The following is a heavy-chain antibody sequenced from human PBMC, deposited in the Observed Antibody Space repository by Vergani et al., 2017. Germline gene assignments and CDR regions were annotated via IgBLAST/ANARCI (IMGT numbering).Heavy chain of an antibody. CDR1: GFTFSSYS. Sequence: EVQLVESGGGLVRPGGSLRLSCAASGFTFSSYSMNWVRQAPGKGLEWVSSISSSSSYIYYADSVKGRFTISRDNAKNTLYLQMNSLRAEDTAVYYCAKVENGMLAVAGIDYWGQGTLVTVSS. V-gene: IGHV3-21*04. J-gene: IGHJ4*02. D-gene: IGHD6-19*01. CDR2: ISSSSSYI. CDR3: AKVENGMLAVAGIDY.